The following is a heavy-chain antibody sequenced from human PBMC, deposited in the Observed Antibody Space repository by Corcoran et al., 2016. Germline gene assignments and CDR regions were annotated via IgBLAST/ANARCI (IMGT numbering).Heavy chain of an antibody. D-gene: IGHD4-17*01. J-gene: IGHJ4*02. Sequence: EVQLMESGGGLVQPGGSLRLSCAASGFTFSNYNMNWVRQAPGKGLEWVSYISRSSSTIYYADSVKGRFTISRDNAKNSLFLQMNSLRAEDTAVYYWARGEDYGEDYWGQGTLVTVSS. CDR3: ARGEDYGEDY. CDR2: ISRSSSTI. V-gene: IGHV3-48*04. CDR1: GFTFSNYN.